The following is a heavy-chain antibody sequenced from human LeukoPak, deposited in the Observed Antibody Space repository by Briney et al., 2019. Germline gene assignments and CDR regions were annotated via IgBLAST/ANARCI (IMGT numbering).Heavy chain of an antibody. Sequence: ASVKVSCKASGYTFTSYGISWVRKAPGQGLEWMGWISAYNGNTNYAQKLQGRLTMTTATSTSTAYMELRSLRSDDTAVYYCARAITTVTTDYWGQGTLVTVSS. CDR1: GYTFTSYG. V-gene: IGHV1-18*04. CDR3: ARAITTVTTDY. D-gene: IGHD4-17*01. J-gene: IGHJ4*02. CDR2: ISAYNGNT.